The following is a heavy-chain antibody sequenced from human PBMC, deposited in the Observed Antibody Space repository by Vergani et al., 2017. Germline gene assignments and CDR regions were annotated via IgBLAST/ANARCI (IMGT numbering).Heavy chain of an antibody. V-gene: IGHV3-30*18. CDR3: AKARDPNCKGGNCYSYYYGLDL. D-gene: IGHD2-15*01. Sequence: HVQMVESGGGVVQPGRSLRLSCAVSGFRFSDYGMHWVRQAPGRGLEWVALISYDGDTTYYEDSVKGRFTISRDNSKNTLFLQMHSLRVEDTALYYCAKARDPNCKGGNCYSYYYGLDLWGQGTTVTVSS. CDR1: GFRFSDYG. J-gene: IGHJ6*02. CDR2: ISYDGDTT.